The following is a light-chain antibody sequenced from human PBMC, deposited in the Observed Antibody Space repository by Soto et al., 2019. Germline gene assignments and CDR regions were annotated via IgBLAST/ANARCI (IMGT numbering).Light chain of an antibody. CDR3: ATWDDSLNGYV. V-gene: IGLV1-44*01. CDR1: GSNIGSNT. Sequence: QAVVTQPPSASGTPGQRITISCFGSGSNIGSNTVTWYQQLPRTAPKLLIYTNNQRPSGVPDRFSGSRSGTSASLAISGLQSGDEADYYCATWDDSLNGYVFGTGTKLTVL. CDR2: TNN. J-gene: IGLJ1*01.